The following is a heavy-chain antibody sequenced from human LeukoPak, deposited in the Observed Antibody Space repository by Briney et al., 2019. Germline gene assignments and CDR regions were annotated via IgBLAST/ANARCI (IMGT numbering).Heavy chain of an antibody. CDR3: AKNDILTGYYGRIDY. CDR1: EFTFSSYG. Sequence: GGSLRLSCAASEFTFSSYGMSWVRQAPGKGLEWVSTISGSGGSTYYADSVKGRFTISRDNSKNTLYLQMNSLRVEDTAVYYCAKNDILTGYYGRIDYWGQGTLVTVSS. D-gene: IGHD3-9*01. CDR2: ISGSGGST. J-gene: IGHJ4*02. V-gene: IGHV3-23*01.